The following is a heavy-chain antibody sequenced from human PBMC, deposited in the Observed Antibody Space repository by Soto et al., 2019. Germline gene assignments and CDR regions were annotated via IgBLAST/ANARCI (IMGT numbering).Heavy chain of an antibody. CDR2: IHYSGST. J-gene: IGHJ4*02. Sequence: SETLSLTCTVSGGLIGTYYWSWIRQPPGKGLEWIAYIHYSGSTNYNPSLKSRVTMSVDTSSNQFSLNLSSVTAADTAVYYCARISGYCIGGNCYELGHIDYWGRGTLVTVSS. CDR3: ARISGYCIGGNCYELGHIDY. D-gene: IGHD2-15*01. CDR1: GGLIGTYY. V-gene: IGHV4-59*01.